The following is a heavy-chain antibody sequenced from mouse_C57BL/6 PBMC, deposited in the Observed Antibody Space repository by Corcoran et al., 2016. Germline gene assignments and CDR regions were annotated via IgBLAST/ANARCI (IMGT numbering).Heavy chain of an antibody. D-gene: IGHD1-1*01. CDR1: GYTFTTYG. CDR2: INTYSGVP. CDR3: ARGDGSSYEGAY. V-gene: IGHV9-3*01. Sequence: QIQLVQSGPELKKPGETVQISCKASGYTFTTYGMSWVKQAPRKGLKWMGWINTYSGVPTYAADFKGRFAFSLETSASTAYLQINNLKNEDTATYFCARGDGSSYEGAYWGQGTLVTVSA. J-gene: IGHJ3*01.